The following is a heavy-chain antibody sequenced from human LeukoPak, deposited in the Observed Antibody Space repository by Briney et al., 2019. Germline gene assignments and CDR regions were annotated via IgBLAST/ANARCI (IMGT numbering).Heavy chain of an antibody. J-gene: IGHJ4*02. CDR1: GGSISSYY. D-gene: IGHD2-15*01. CDR2: IYYSGST. CDR3: ARLKIGTPGLWDY. V-gene: IGHV4-59*08. Sequence: PSETLSLTCTVSGGSISSYYWSWIRQPPGKGLEWIGYIYYSGSTNYNPSLKSRVTISVDTSKNQFSLKLSSVTAADTAVYYCARLKIGTPGLWDYWGQGTLVTVSS.